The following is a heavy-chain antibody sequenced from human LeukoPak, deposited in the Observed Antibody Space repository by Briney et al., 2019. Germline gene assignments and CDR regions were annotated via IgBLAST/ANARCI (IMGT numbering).Heavy chain of an antibody. CDR1: GFTFKNYW. CDR2: IKEDGGEI. Sequence: GGSLRLSCAASGFTFKNYWMSWVRQAPGKGLEWVANIKEDGGEIYYGDSVKGRFTISRDNAKNSLYLQMNSLRAEDTAVYYCARGTPRGILTGYYNGLRGYFDYWGQGTLVTVSS. D-gene: IGHD3-9*01. CDR3: ARGTPRGILTGYYNGLRGYFDY. J-gene: IGHJ4*02. V-gene: IGHV3-7*01.